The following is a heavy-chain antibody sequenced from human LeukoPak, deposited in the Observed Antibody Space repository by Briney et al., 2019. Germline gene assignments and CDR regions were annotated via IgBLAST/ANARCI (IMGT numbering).Heavy chain of an antibody. Sequence: PGGSLRLSCAASGFTFSDNYMTWVRQAPGKGLEWVAVISYDGSNKYYADSVKGRFTISRDNSKNTLYLQMNSLRAEDTAVYYCARDRCSSTSCLVPDAFDIWGQGTMVTVSS. CDR1: GFTFSDNY. V-gene: IGHV3-30*03. CDR2: ISYDGSNK. CDR3: ARDRCSSTSCLVPDAFDI. J-gene: IGHJ3*02. D-gene: IGHD2-2*01.